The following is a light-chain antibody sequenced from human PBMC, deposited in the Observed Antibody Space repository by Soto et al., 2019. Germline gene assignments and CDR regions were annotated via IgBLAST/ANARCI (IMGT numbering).Light chain of an antibody. V-gene: IGLV2-8*01. CDR2: DVS. Sequence: QSVLAQPPSASGSPGQSVTISCTGTSSDVGRYNFVSWYQHHPGKAPKLMIYDVSQRPSGVPDRFSRSKSGNTASLTVSGLQAEDEADYYCTSYADSNTYVFGPRTKVTVL. CDR3: TSYADSNTYV. J-gene: IGLJ1*01. CDR1: SSDVGRYNF.